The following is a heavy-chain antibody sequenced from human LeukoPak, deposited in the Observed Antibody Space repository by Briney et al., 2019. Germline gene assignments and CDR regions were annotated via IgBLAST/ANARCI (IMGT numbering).Heavy chain of an antibody. CDR2: INHSGST. Sequence: PSETLSLTCAVYGGSFSGYYWSWIRQPPGKGLEWIGEINHSGSTNYNPSLKSRVTKSVDASKNQFSLKLSSVTAADTAVYYCARGIYDFWSGYYRAPHYMDVWGKGTTVTVSS. D-gene: IGHD3-3*01. CDR3: ARGIYDFWSGYYRAPHYMDV. J-gene: IGHJ6*03. CDR1: GGSFSGYY. V-gene: IGHV4-34*01.